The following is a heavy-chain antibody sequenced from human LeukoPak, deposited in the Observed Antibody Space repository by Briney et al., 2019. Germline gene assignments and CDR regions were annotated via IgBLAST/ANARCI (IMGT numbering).Heavy chain of an antibody. Sequence: SDTLSLTCAVSGYSISSSNWWGWIRRPPGKGLECIGFIYYSGSTYYNPSLKSRVTMSVDTSKNQFSLKLSSVTAVDTAVYYCARIYYDILTGYYVDYWGQGTLVTVSS. CDR2: IYYSGST. D-gene: IGHD3-9*01. V-gene: IGHV4-28*01. J-gene: IGHJ4*02. CDR3: ARIYYDILTGYYVDY. CDR1: GYSISSSNW.